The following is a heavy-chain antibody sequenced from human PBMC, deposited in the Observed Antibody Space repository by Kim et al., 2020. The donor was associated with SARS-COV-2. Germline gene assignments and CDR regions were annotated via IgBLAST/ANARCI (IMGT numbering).Heavy chain of an antibody. CDR3: AREAFGVPAAVFDP. Sequence: AQGFTGRFVFSLDTSVSTAYLQISSLKAEDTAVYYCAREAFGVPAAVFDPWGQGTLVTVSS. J-gene: IGHJ5*02. D-gene: IGHD2-2*01. V-gene: IGHV7-4-1*02.